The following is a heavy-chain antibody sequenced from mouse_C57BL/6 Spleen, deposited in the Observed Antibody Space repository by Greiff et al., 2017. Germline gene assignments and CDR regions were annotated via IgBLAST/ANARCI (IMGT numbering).Heavy chain of an antibody. CDR1: GYTFTSYW. D-gene: IGHD1-1*01. Sequence: QVQLQQPGAELVKPGASVKLSCKASGYTFTSYWMQWVKQRPGQGLEWIGEIDPSDSYTNYNQKFKGKATLTVDTSSSTAYMQLSSLTSEDSAVYYCARRGITTVVEGFDYWGQGTTLTVSS. J-gene: IGHJ2*01. CDR3: ARRGITTVVEGFDY. CDR2: IDPSDSYT. V-gene: IGHV1-50*01.